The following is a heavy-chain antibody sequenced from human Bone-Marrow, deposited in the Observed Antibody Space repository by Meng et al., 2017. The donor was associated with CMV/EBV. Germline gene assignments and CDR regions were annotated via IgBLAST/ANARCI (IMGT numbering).Heavy chain of an antibody. V-gene: IGHV3-11*06. CDR1: GFTFSDYY. D-gene: IGHD6-13*01. Sequence: ASGFTFSDYYMSWIRQAPGKGLEWIAYISSTGTHTPHADSVKGRFTISRDNAKNSLFLQMDSLRAEDTAVYYCARLGDVSAAGTTDFWGQGTLVTVSS. J-gene: IGHJ4*02. CDR3: ARLGDVSAAGTTDF. CDR2: ISSTGTHT.